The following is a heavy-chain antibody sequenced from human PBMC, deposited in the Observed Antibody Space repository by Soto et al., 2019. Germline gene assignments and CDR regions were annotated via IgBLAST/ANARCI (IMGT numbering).Heavy chain of an antibody. CDR2: IFYSGST. CDR3: ARTNLVATYYFDC. CDR1: GGSISSSSYY. J-gene: IGHJ4*02. V-gene: IGHV4-39*01. D-gene: IGHD5-12*01. Sequence: SETLSLTCTVSGGSISSSSYYWGWIRQPPGTGLEWIGSIFYSGSTSYNPSLKSRVTISVDTSKNQFSLKLSSVTAADTAVYYCARTNLVATYYFDCWGQGTLVTVS.